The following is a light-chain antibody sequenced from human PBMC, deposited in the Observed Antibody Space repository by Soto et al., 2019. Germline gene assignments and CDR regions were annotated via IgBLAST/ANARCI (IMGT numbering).Light chain of an antibody. J-gene: IGLJ3*02. CDR2: EVS. CDR3: SSKTSTTTVV. Sequence: QSVLTQPASVSGSPGQSITISCTGTSSDIGAYNYVSWYQHHPGKAPKLMIYEVSNRTSGLSNRFSGSKSGNTASLTISGLQAEDEADYYCSSKTSTTTVVFGGGTKLTVL. CDR1: SSDIGAYNY. V-gene: IGLV2-14*01.